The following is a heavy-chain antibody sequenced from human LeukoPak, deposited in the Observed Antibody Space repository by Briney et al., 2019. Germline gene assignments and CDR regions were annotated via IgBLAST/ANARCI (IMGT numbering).Heavy chain of an antibody. J-gene: IGHJ4*02. CDR3: ARDSSSSWYLAY. CDR1: GGSISSSSYY. CDR2: IYYSGST. V-gene: IGHV4-39*07. D-gene: IGHD6-13*01. Sequence: PSETLSLTCTVSGGSISSSSYYWGWIRQPPGKGLEWIGSIYYSGSTYYNPSLKSRVTISVDTSKNQFSLKLSSVTAADTAVYYCARDSSSSWYLAYWGQGTLVTVSS.